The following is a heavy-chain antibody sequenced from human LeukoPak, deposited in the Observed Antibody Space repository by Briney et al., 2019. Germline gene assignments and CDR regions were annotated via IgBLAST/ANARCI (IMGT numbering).Heavy chain of an antibody. CDR2: IYYSGST. Sequence: SETLSLTCTVSGGSISSYYWSWIRQPPGKGLEWIGYIYYSGSTNYNPSLKSRVTISVDTSKNQFSLKLSSVTAADTAVYYCARHDHLLPFDYWGQGTLVTVSS. J-gene: IGHJ4*02. CDR3: ARHDHLLPFDY. D-gene: IGHD2-15*01. V-gene: IGHV4-59*08. CDR1: GGSISSYY.